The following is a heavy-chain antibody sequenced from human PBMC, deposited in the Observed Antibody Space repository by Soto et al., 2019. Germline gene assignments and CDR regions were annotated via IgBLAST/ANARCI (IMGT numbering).Heavy chain of an antibody. Sequence: GGYLRLSCAASGVTFSSYWMPWVRQAPGKGLVWVSRINSDGSSTSYADSVKGRFTISRVNAKNTPYLQMNSLRAEDTAVYYCAGESGGSYAFDFWGQGTLVTVSS. D-gene: IGHD1-26*01. CDR3: AGESGGSYAFDF. J-gene: IGHJ4*02. V-gene: IGHV3-74*01. CDR2: INSDGSST. CDR1: GVTFSSYW.